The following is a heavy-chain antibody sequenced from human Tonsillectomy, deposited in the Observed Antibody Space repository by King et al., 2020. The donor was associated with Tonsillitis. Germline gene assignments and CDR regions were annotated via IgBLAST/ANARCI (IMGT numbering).Heavy chain of an antibody. CDR1: GFTFSTYW. CDR3: AREDYGGNSRSFGF. J-gene: IGHJ4*02. CDR2: INSDGNST. D-gene: IGHD4-23*01. Sequence: DVQLVESGGGLVQPGGSLRLSCAASGFTFSTYWMHWVRQVPGKGLVWVSRINSDGNSTNYADSVKGRFTISRDNAKNMLCLQMDSLRAEDTAVYYCAREDYGGNSRSFGFWGQGTLVTVSS. V-gene: IGHV3-74*01.